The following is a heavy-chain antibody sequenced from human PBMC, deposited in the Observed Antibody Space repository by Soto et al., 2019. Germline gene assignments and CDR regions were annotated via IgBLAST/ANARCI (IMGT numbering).Heavy chain of an antibody. CDR2: ISYDGSNK. J-gene: IGHJ2*01. D-gene: IGHD3-16*01. CDR1: GFTFSSYA. V-gene: IGHV3-30-3*01. Sequence: QVQLVESGGGVVQPGRSLRLSCAASGFTFSSYAMHWVRQAPGKGLEWVAIISYDGSNKYYADSVKGRFTISRDNSKNTLYMQMNSLRAEDTAVYYCARRGGSSWYLDLWGRGTLVTVSS. CDR3: ARRGGSSWYLDL.